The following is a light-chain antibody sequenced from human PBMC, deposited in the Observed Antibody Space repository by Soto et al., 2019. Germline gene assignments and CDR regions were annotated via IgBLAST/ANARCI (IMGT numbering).Light chain of an antibody. CDR1: QSVSSY. CDR2: DAS. Sequence: ESVLTQSPATLSLSPGERATLSCRASQSVSSYLAWYQQKPGQAPRLLIYDASNRATGIPARFSGSGSGTDFTLTISSLEPEDFAVYYCQQRSNWPPTFGQRTLPEI. J-gene: IGKJ5*01. CDR3: QQRSNWPPT. V-gene: IGKV3-11*01.